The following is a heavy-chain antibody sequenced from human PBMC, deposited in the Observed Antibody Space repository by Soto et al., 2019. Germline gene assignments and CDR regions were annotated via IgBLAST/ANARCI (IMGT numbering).Heavy chain of an antibody. CDR1: GFTVSSNY. CDR3: ARDEHDSSGYYYDY. D-gene: IGHD3-22*01. J-gene: IGHJ4*02. V-gene: IGHV3-53*01. Sequence: GGSLRLSCAASGFTVSSNYMSWVRQAPGKGLEWVSVIYSGGSTYYADSVKGRFTISRHNSQNTLYLQMNSLKADDSAVYYCARDEHDSSGYYYDYWGQGTPVTVSS. CDR2: IYSGGST.